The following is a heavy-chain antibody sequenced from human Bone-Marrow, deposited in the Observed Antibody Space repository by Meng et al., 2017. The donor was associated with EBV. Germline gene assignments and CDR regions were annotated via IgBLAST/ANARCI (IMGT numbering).Heavy chain of an antibody. V-gene: IGHV3-53*01. J-gene: IGHJ4*02. D-gene: IGHD3-22*01. CDR3: ARDYYDSSGYYTLAY. CDR2: IYGGGNT. Sequence: EGRRVESGGGLVQPGGSLRLSFAASGFTVSGNYMSWVRQAPGKGLEWVSVIYGGGNTYYADSVKGRFTISRDSSKNALYLQMDSLRAEDTAVYYCARDYYDSSGYYTLAYWGQGTLVTVSS. CDR1: GFTVSGNY.